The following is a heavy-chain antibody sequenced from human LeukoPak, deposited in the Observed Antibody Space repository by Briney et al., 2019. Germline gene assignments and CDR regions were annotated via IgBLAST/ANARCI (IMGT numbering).Heavy chain of an antibody. J-gene: IGHJ4*02. Sequence: GGSLRLSCAASGFTFSSYAMHWVRQAPGKGLEWVAVISYDGSNKYYADSVKGRFTISRDNYKNTLYLQMNSLRAEDTAVYYCARVIGSYGDSAYWGQGTLVTVSS. V-gene: IGHV3-30*04. D-gene: IGHD4-17*01. CDR3: ARVIGSYGDSAY. CDR1: GFTFSSYA. CDR2: ISYDGSNK.